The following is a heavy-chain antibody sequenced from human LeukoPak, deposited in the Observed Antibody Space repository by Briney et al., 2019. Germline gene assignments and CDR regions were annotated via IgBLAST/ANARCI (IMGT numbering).Heavy chain of an antibody. J-gene: IGHJ6*03. CDR2: IYYSGSN. CDR1: GGSISSSSYY. CDR3: ASENGDYGSGSYFNYYYYYYMDV. V-gene: IGHV4-39*07. Sequence: SETLSLTCTVSGGSISSSSYYWGCIRQPPGKGLEWIGSIYYSGSNYYNPSLKSRVTTSVDTSKNQFSLKLSSVTAADTAVYYCASENGDYGSGSYFNYYYYYYMDVWGKGTTVTVSS. D-gene: IGHD3-10*01.